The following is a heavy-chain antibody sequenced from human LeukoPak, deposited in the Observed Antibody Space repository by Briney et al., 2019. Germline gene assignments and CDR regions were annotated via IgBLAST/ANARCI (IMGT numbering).Heavy chain of an antibody. CDR3: AKDLAGGGSHFDY. V-gene: IGHV3-23*01. Sequence: GGSLRLSCTASGFTLSSYEMSWIRQAPGKGLEWVSSIDYSGGSTYYADSVKGRFTISRDNSKNTLYPQLNSLRAEDTAVYYCAKDLAGGGSHFDYWGQGTLVTVSS. CDR2: IDYSGGST. CDR1: GFTLSSYE. J-gene: IGHJ4*02. D-gene: IGHD1-26*01.